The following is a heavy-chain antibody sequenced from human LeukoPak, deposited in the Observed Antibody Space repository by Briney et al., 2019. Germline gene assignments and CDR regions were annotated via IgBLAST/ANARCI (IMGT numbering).Heavy chain of an antibody. V-gene: IGHV1-2*04. CDR1: GYTFTGYY. CDR2: INPNSGGT. CDR3: ARDPRPSFRSSLDYCHYGIDV. Sequence: ASVKVSCKASGYTFTGYYMHWVRQAPGQGLEWMGWINPNSGGTNYAQKFQGWVTMTRDTSISTAYMELSRLRSDDTAVYYCARDPRPSFRSSLDYCHYGIDVWGQGTTVTVSS. J-gene: IGHJ6*02. D-gene: IGHD3-3*02.